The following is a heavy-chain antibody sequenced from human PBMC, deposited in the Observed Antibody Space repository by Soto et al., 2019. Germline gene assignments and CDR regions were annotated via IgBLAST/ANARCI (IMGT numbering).Heavy chain of an antibody. J-gene: IGHJ6*02. V-gene: IGHV4-30-4*01. Sequence: SETLSLTCTVSGGSISSGDYYWSWIRQPPGKGLEWIGYIYYSGSTYYNPSLKSRVTISVDTSKNQFSLKLSSVTAADTAVYYCASTYSSSAGLPAYYYYGMDVWGQGTTVTVSS. CDR3: ASTYSSSAGLPAYYYYGMDV. CDR2: IYYSGST. CDR1: GGSISSGDYY. D-gene: IGHD6-6*01.